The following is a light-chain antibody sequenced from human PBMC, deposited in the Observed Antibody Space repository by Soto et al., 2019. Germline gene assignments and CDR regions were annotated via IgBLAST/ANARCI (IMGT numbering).Light chain of an antibody. CDR2: DAS. V-gene: IGKV1-5*01. J-gene: IGKJ5*01. CDR1: QNINSW. Sequence: DIQMTQSPTTLSASVGDRVTITCRASQNINSWLAWYQQKPWRAPKLLIYDASSLASGVPARFSGSGSGTEFSLTISSLQPDDFATYHCQQYYSYSYTFGQGTRLDI. CDR3: QQYYSYSYT.